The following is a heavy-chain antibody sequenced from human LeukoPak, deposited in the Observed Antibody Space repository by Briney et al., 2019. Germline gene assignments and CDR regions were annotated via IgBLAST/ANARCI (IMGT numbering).Heavy chain of an antibody. CDR1: GYTFTSYY. J-gene: IGHJ4*02. V-gene: IGHV1-46*01. CDR3: ARFAVHRRLAVNGQFGLDY. Sequence: ASVKVSCKASGYTFTSYYMHWVRQAPGQGLEWMGVINPSGGTTNYAQKFQGRITMTRDTSTSTVYMELSSLRSEGTAVYYCARFAVHRRLAVNGQFGLDYWGQGTLVTVSS. D-gene: IGHD6-19*01. CDR2: INPSGGTT.